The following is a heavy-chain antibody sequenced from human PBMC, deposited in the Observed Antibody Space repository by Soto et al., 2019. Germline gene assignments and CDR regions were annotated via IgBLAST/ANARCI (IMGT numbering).Heavy chain of an antibody. CDR3: ARSLTIFGVVITARSDYYYYMDV. Sequence: GASVKVSCKASGYTFTSYAMHWVRQAPGQRLEWMGWINAGNGNTKYSQKFQGRVTITRDTSASTAYMELSSLRSEDTAVYYCARSLTIFGVVITARSDYYYYMDVWGKGTTVTVSS. V-gene: IGHV1-3*01. J-gene: IGHJ6*03. D-gene: IGHD3-3*01. CDR2: INAGNGNT. CDR1: GYTFTSYA.